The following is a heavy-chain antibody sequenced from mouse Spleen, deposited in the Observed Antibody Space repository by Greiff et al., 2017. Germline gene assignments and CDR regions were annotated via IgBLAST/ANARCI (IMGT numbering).Heavy chain of an antibody. D-gene: IGHD4-1*01. CDR3: TLLGRAY. CDR1: GYTFTSYW. Sequence: VQLQQPGAELVKPGASVKLSCKASGYTFTSYWMQWVKQRPGQGLEWIGEIDPSDSYTNYNQKFKGKATLTVDTSSSTAYMQLSSLTSEDAAVCYCTLLGRAYWGQGTLVTVSA. V-gene: IGHV1-50*01. CDR2: IDPSDSYT. J-gene: IGHJ3*01.